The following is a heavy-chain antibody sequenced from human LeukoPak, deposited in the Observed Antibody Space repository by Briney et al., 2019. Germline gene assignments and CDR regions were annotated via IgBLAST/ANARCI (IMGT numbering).Heavy chain of an antibody. CDR1: GFTFGDYA. V-gene: IGHV3-49*04. J-gene: IGHJ4*02. CDR2: IRSKAYGGTT. CDR3: TRGGEWLPYPLYDGDPYFDY. D-gene: IGHD3-3*01. Sequence: GGSLRLSCTASGFTFGDYAMSWVRQAPGKGLEWVGFIRSKAYGGTTEYAASVKGRFTISRDDSKSIAYLQMNSLKTEDTAVYYCTRGGEWLPYPLYDGDPYFDYWGQGTLVTVSS.